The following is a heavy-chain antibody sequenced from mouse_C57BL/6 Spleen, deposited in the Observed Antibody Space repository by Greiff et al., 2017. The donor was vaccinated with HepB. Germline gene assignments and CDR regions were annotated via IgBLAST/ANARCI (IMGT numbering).Heavy chain of an antibody. CDR2: ISNLAYSI. J-gene: IGHJ2*01. Sequence: EVQLVESGGGLVQPGGSLKLSCAASGFTFSDYGMAWVRQAPRKGPEWVAFISNLAYSIYYADTVTGRCTISRENAKNTLYLEMSSLRSEDTAMYYCARLYGNYYFDYWGQGTTLTVSS. V-gene: IGHV5-15*01. CDR1: GFTFSDYG. D-gene: IGHD2-1*01. CDR3: ARLYGNYYFDY.